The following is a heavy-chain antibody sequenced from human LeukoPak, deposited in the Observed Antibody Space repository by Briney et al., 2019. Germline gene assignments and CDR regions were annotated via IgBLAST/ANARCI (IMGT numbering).Heavy chain of an antibody. J-gene: IGHJ6*02. D-gene: IGHD3-10*01. Sequence: PGGSLRLSCAASGFTFSGSAMHWVRQASGKGLEWVGRIRSKANSYATAYAASVEGRFTISRDDSKNTAYLQMNSLKTEDTAVYYCTRLVTMVRGVIGMDVWGQGTTVTVSS. CDR3: TRLVTMVRGVIGMDV. CDR2: IRSKANSYAT. V-gene: IGHV3-73*01. CDR1: GFTFSGSA.